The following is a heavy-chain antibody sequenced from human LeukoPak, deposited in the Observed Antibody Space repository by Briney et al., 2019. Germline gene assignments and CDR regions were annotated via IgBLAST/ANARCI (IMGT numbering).Heavy chain of an antibody. CDR1: GYTFTGYY. CDR2: INPSGGST. V-gene: IGHV1-46*01. Sequence: ASVKVSCKASGYTFTGYYMHWVRQAPGQGLEWMGIINPSGGSTSYAQKFQGRVTMTRDTSTSTVYMELSSLRSEDTAVYYCASSWRVTMVRGVIITTDTTTNFDYWGQGTLVTVSS. J-gene: IGHJ4*02. CDR3: ASSWRVTMVRGVIITTDTTTNFDY. D-gene: IGHD3-10*01.